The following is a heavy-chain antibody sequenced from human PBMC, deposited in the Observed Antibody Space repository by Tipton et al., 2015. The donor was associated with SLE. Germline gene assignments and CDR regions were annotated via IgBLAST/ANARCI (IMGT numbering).Heavy chain of an antibody. V-gene: IGHV1-2*02. J-gene: IGHJ4*02. Sequence: QVQLVQSGAEVKKPGASVKVSCKASEYSFTGYYIHWVRQAPGQGLEWMGWINPNNGGTNYAQKFQGRVTLTRDTSISTAYMDLTRLKSDDTALYYCARDFGVSWGGYFDYWGQGSLVTVSS. CDR1: EYSFTGYY. CDR3: ARDFGVSWGGYFDY. CDR2: INPNNGGT. D-gene: IGHD7-27*01.